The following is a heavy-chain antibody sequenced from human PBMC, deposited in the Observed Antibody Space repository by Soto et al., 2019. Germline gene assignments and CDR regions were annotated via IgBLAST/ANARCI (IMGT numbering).Heavy chain of an antibody. CDR2: ISYDGSDK. J-gene: IGHJ6*02. D-gene: IGHD3-16*01. Sequence: PGGSLRLSCAASGFTFSSHGMHWVRQAPGKGLEWVAVISYDGSDKYYADSVKGRFTISRDNSKNTLYLQMNSLRAEDTAVYYCAKEETYYDYVWGSSQYGMDVWGQGTTVTVSS. CDR1: GFTFSSHG. V-gene: IGHV3-30*18. CDR3: AKEETYYDYVWGSSQYGMDV.